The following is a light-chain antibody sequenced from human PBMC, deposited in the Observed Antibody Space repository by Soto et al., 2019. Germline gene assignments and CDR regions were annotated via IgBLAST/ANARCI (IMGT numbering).Light chain of an antibody. CDR2: GAS. CDR1: QSVSSD. V-gene: IGKV3-15*01. Sequence: EIVMTQSPATLSVSPGERATLSCRASQSVSSDLAWYQHKPGQAPRLLIYGASTRATGIPARFSGSGSGTEFSLTLCSLQSEDFAVYYCLQYNNWPPKQYTFGQGTKLEIK. J-gene: IGKJ2*01. CDR3: LQYNNWPPKQYT.